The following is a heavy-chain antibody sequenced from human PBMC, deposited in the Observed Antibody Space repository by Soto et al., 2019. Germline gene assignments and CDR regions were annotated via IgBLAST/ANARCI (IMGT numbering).Heavy chain of an antibody. CDR1: GFTFSSYA. CDR2: ISYDGSNK. D-gene: IGHD3-3*01. CDR3: ARDSTIFGVVIPSDY. J-gene: IGHJ4*02. Sequence: PGGSLRLSCAASGFTFSSYAMHWVRQAPGEGLEWVAVISYDGSNKYYADSVKGRFTISRDNSKNTLYLQMNSLRAEDTAVYYCARDSTIFGVVIPSDYWGQGTLVTVSS. V-gene: IGHV3-30-3*01.